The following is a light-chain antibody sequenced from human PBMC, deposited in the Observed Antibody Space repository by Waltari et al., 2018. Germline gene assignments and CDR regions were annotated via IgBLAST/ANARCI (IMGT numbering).Light chain of an antibody. CDR3: QQRSKWPWA. V-gene: IGKV3-11*01. CDR2: DAS. J-gene: IGKJ1*01. CDR1: QRVSSS. Sequence: EIVLTQSPAPLSLSPGERATPSIRASQRVSSSLAWYQHKPGQAPRLLIYDASISVTGIPARFSCSGSVTDFTLTISSLEPEDFAVYYCQQRSKWPWAFGQGTKVEIK.